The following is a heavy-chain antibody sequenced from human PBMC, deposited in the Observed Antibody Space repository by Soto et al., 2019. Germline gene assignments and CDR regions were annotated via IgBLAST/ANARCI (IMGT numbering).Heavy chain of an antibody. Sequence: GSLRLSCAASGFTFSSYAMHWVRQAPGKGLEWVAVISYDGSNKYYADSVKGRFTISRDNSKNTLYLQMNSLRAEDTAVYYCARDAVAEREFDYWGHGT. CDR2: ISYDGSNK. J-gene: IGHJ4*01. D-gene: IGHD2-15*01. CDR1: GFTFSSYA. V-gene: IGHV3-30-3*01. CDR3: ARDAVAEREFDY.